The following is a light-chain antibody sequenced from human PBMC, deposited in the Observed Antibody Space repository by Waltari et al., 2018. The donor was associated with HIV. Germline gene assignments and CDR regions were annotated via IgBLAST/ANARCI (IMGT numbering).Light chain of an antibody. Sequence: SYELTQPPSVSVSPGLTASVTCSGDKLGDHYVCWYHQKPARSPVLVLFQDTKRPSGIPERFSGSNSGNTATLTISGTQAVDEADYFCQAWDNSTAVFGGGTQLTVL. V-gene: IGLV3-1*01. CDR1: KLGDHY. CDR3: QAWDNSTAV. J-gene: IGLJ2*01. CDR2: QDT.